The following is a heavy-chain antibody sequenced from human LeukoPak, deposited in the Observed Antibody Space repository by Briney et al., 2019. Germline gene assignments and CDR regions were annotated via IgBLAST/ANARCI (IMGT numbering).Heavy chain of an antibody. CDR3: ATMKWELLGSWFDP. V-gene: IGHV1-24*01. CDR1: GYTLTELS. CDR2: FDPEDGET. Sequence: GASVKVSCKVSGYTLTELSMHWVRQAPGKGLEWMGGFDPEDGETIYAQKFQSRVTMTEDTSTDTAYMELSSLRSEDTAVYYCATMKWELLGSWFDPWGQGTLVTVSS. D-gene: IGHD1-26*01. J-gene: IGHJ5*02.